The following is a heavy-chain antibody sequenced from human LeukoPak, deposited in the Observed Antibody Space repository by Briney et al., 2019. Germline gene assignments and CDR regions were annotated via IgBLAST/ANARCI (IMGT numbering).Heavy chain of an antibody. CDR3: ARQGMATIYFDY. CDR2: IYYSGST. V-gene: IGHV4-59*08. CDR1: GGSISSYY. Sequence: SETLSLTCTVSGGSISSYYWSWIRQPPGKGLEWIGYIYYSGSTNYNPSLKSRVTISVDTSKNQFSLKLSSVTAADTAVYYCARQGMATIYFDYWGQGTLVTVSS. D-gene: IGHD5-24*01. J-gene: IGHJ4*02.